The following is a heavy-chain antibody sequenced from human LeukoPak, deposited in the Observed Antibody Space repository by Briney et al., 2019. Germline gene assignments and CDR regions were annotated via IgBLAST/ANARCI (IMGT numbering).Heavy chain of an antibody. V-gene: IGHV1-2*05. CDR3: ARVGSMVRGVKDGRVFDY. CDR2: INPNSGGT. Sequence: EASVKVSCKASGYTFTGYYMHLVRQAPGQGLEWMGRINPNSGGTNYAQKFQGRVTMTRDTSISTAYMELSRLRSDDTVVYYCARVGSMVRGVKDGRVFDYWGQGTLVTVSS. J-gene: IGHJ4*02. CDR1: GYTFTGYY. D-gene: IGHD3-10*01.